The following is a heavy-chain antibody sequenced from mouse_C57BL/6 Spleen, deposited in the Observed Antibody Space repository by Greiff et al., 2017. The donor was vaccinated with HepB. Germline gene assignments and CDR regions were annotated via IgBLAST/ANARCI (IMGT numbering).Heavy chain of an antibody. CDR1: GYTFTSYW. CDR3: ATYYSNFHWYFDV. CDR2: IDPSDSYT. J-gene: IGHJ1*03. Sequence: QVQLQQPGAELVMPGASVKLSCKASGYTFTSYWMHWVKQRPGQGLEWIGEIDPSDSYTNYNQKFKGKSTLTVDKSSSTAYMQLSSLTSEDSAVYYCATYYSNFHWYFDVWGTGTTVTVSS. V-gene: IGHV1-69*01. D-gene: IGHD2-5*01.